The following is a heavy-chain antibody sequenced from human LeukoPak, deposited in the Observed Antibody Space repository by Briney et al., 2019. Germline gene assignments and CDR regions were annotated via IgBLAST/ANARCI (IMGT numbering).Heavy chain of an antibody. CDR1: GFTFSTYA. CDR3: AIVGYSSGNDAFDF. CDR2: ISGSGANT. D-gene: IGHD6-19*01. J-gene: IGHJ3*01. Sequence: GGSLRLSCAASGFTFSTYAMSWVRQAPGPGLELVSAISGSGANTYYADSVKGRLTTLRENAKNYLYLQMNSLRAGDTAMYYCAIVGYSSGNDAFDFWGQGTMVTVSS. V-gene: IGHV3-23*01.